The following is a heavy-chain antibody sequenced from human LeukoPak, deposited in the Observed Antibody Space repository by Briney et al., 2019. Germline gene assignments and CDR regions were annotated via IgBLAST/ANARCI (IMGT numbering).Heavy chain of an antibody. CDR2: IYTSGST. J-gene: IGHJ3*02. V-gene: IGHV4-4*07. Sequence: PSETLSLTCTVSGGSISSYYWSWIRQPAGKGLEWIGRIYTSGSTNYNPSPKSRVTMSVDTSKNQFSLKLSSVTAADTAVYYCARSMITSGWGAFDIWGQGTMVTVSS. CDR3: ARSMITSGWGAFDI. D-gene: IGHD3-16*01. CDR1: GGSISSYY.